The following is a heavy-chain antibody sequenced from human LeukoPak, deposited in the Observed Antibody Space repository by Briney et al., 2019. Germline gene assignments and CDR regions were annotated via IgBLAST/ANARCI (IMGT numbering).Heavy chain of an antibody. V-gene: IGHV1-8*01. CDR2: MNPNSGNT. Sequence: ASVKVSCKASGYTFTSYDINWVRQATGQGLEWMGWMNPNSGNTGYAQKFQGRVTMTRNTSISTAYMELSSLRSEDTAVYYCARDIFVVVPAAEKENYYFDYWGQGTLVTVSS. CDR1: GYTFTSYD. D-gene: IGHD2-2*01. J-gene: IGHJ4*02. CDR3: ARDIFVVVPAAEKENYYFDY.